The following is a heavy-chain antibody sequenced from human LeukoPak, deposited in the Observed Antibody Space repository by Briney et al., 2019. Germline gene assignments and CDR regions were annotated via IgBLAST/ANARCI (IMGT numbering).Heavy chain of an antibody. V-gene: IGHV4-39*07. CDR1: GGYIITSGHY. CDR3: ARERSSSGGHSWFDP. J-gene: IGHJ5*02. CDR2: IYYTGVT. D-gene: IGHD4-23*01. Sequence: SETLSLTCTVSGGYIITSGHYWGWIRQPPGEGLEWIGSIYYTGVTSTNPFFRSRMSISVDTSKNQFSLNLTSVTAADVAVYYCARERSSSGGHSWFDPWGQGTLVTVSS.